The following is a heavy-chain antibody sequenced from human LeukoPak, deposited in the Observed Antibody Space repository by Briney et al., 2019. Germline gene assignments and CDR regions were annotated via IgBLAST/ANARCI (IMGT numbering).Heavy chain of an antibody. D-gene: IGHD6-19*01. Sequence: GGSLRLSCAASGFTVSSNYMSWVRQAPGKGLEWVSVVYSGGGAYYADSVKGRFTISRDNSKNTLYLQMNSLRAEDTAVYYCARGGVYSSGSYYLYYFDYWGQGTLVTVSS. J-gene: IGHJ4*02. CDR3: ARGGVYSSGSYYLYYFDY. V-gene: IGHV3-53*05. CDR2: VYSGGGA. CDR1: GFTVSSNY.